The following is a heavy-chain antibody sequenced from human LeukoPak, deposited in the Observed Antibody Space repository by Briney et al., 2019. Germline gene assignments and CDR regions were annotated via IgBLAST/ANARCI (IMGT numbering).Heavy chain of an antibody. V-gene: IGHV4-59*01. J-gene: IGHJ4*02. CDR3: ARVPYYDYVWGSYRYKRAPNFDY. D-gene: IGHD3-16*02. CDR1: GDSFSGYY. CDR2: IYYSGST. Sequence: SETLSLTCAVYGDSFSGYYWSWIRQPPGKGLEWIGYIYYSGSTNYNPSLKSRVTISVDTSKNQFSLKLSSVTAADTAVYYCARVPYYDYVWGSYRYKRAPNFDYWGQGTLVTVSS.